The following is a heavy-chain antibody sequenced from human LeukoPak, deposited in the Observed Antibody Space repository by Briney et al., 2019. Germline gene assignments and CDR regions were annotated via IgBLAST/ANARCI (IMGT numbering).Heavy chain of an antibody. D-gene: IGHD6-19*01. V-gene: IGHV3-23*01. CDR3: ARDVRSSGWYSDY. CDR1: GFTFSTYA. CDR2: ISGSGART. J-gene: IGHJ4*02. Sequence: AGGSLRLSCAASGFTFSTYAMSWVRQAPGKGLEWVSSISGSGARTYYADSVKGRFTISRDYSKNTLYLQMNSLRAEDTAVYYCARDVRSSGWYSDYWGQGTLVTVSS.